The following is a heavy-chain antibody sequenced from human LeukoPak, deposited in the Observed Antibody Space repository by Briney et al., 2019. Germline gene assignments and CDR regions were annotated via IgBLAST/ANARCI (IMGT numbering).Heavy chain of an antibody. CDR2: ISYDGSNK. CDR3: AVNYYDSSGYYYFDY. J-gene: IGHJ4*02. CDR1: GFTFSSYG. Sequence: GGSLRLSCAASGFTFSSYGMHWVRQAPGKGLEWVAVISYDGSNKYYADSVKGRFTISRDNSKNTLYLQMNSLRAEDTAVYYCAVNYYDSSGYYYFDYWGQGTLVTVSS. D-gene: IGHD3-22*01. V-gene: IGHV3-30*03.